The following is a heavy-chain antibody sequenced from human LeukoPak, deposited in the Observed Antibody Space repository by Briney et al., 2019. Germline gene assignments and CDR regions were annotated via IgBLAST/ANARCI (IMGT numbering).Heavy chain of an antibody. CDR1: GFTFSRYD. CDR2: INSSGTNM. CDR3: ARQRGSSSGAFDY. J-gene: IGHJ4*02. D-gene: IGHD6-6*01. Sequence: GRSLRLSCAASGFTFSRYDMNWVRQAPGKGLEWISFINSSGTNMSYADSVKGRFTISRDNAKNLLNLHLNSLRAEDTAVYYCARQRGSSSGAFDYWGQGTLVTVSS. V-gene: IGHV3-48*03.